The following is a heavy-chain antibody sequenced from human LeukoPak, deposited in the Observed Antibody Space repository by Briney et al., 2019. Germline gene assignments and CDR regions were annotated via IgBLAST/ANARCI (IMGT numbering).Heavy chain of an antibody. Sequence: GGSLRLSCAASGFTFSSYWMSWVRQAPGKGLEWVANIKQDGSEKYYVDSVKGRFTISRDNAKNSLYLQMNSLRAEDTAVYYCARGVSCSGGSCYFDSWGQGTLVTVSS. V-gene: IGHV3-7*01. D-gene: IGHD2-15*01. CDR2: IKQDGSEK. CDR3: ARGVSCSGGSCYFDS. J-gene: IGHJ4*02. CDR1: GFTFSSYW.